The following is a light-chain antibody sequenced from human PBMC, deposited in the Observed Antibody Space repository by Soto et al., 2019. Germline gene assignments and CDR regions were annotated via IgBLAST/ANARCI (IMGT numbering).Light chain of an antibody. CDR2: KAT. CDR1: SSDVGSYTF. V-gene: IGLV2-23*01. J-gene: IGLJ3*02. Sequence: QSVLTQPASVSGAPGQSITISCTGSSSDVGSYTFVSWYQHHPGKAPNVMIYKATKRTSGVSHRFSGNKCGNTASLTISWLQAEDEGEYYCCSDAGSRTWVFGGGTKLTVL. CDR3: CSDAGSRTWV.